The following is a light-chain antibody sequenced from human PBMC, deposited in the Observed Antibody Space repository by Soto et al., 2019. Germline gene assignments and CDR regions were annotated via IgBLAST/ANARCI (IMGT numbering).Light chain of an antibody. J-gene: IGKJ1*01. CDR3: QLYNSYFLT. CDR1: QSISSW. V-gene: IGKV1-5*01. CDR2: DAS. Sequence: DIQMTQSPSTLSASVGDRVTITCRASQSISSWLAWYQQKPGKAPKLLIYDASSLESGVPSRFSGSGSGTEFTLTISSLQPDDFATYYCQLYNSYFLTFGQGTKVEIK.